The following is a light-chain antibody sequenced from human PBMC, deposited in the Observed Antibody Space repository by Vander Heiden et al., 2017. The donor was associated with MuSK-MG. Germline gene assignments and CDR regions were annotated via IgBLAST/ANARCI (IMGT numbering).Light chain of an antibody. J-gene: IGKJ2*01. Sequence: DIQMTQSPSSVSASVGDRVTITCRASQDISTWLAWYQQKPGKAPKLLIYSAASLQSGVPSRFSGSGSGTDFNLTISSLQPEDFATYFCQQGNNFPPLTFGQGTKVDIK. CDR1: QDISTW. V-gene: IGKV1-12*01. CDR3: QQGNNFPPLT. CDR2: SAA.